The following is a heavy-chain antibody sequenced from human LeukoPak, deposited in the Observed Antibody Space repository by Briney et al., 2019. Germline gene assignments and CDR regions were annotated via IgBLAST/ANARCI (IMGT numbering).Heavy chain of an antibody. J-gene: IGHJ3*02. D-gene: IGHD3-10*01. CDR3: ARVREAFDI. Sequence: ASVKVSCKASGYTFTGYYMQWVRQAPGQGLEWMGWINPNSGVTNYAQKLQGRVTMTTDTSTSTAYMELRSLRSDDTAVYYCARVREAFDIWGQGTMVTVSS. CDR1: GYTFTGYY. CDR2: INPNSGVT. V-gene: IGHV1-2*02.